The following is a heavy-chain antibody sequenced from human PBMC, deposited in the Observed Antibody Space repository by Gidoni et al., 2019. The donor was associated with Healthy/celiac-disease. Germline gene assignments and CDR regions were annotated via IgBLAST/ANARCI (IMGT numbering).Heavy chain of an antibody. CDR1: GFTFRSYG. CDR3: AREDYGDYVSWFDP. J-gene: IGHJ5*02. V-gene: IGHV3-30*03. CDR2: ISYDGSNK. Sequence: QVQLVESGGGVVQPRRSLRLPCAASGFTFRSYGMHWVRQAPGKGLEWVAVISYDGSNKYYADSVKGRVTISRDNSKNTLYLQMNSLRAEDTAVYYCAREDYGDYVSWFDPWGQGTLVTVSS. D-gene: IGHD4-17*01.